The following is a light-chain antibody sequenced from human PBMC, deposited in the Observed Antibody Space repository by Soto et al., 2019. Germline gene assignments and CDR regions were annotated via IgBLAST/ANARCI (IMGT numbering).Light chain of an antibody. CDR2: EVS. CDR1: SSDVGGYNY. J-gene: IGLJ1*01. CDR3: SSYTSSSTYV. Sequence: QSALTQPASVSGTPGQSITISCTGTSSDVGGYNYVSWYQQHPGKAPKLMIYEVSNRPSGVPNRFSGPKSGNTASLTISGLQAEDEADYYCSSYTSSSTYVFGTGTKVT. V-gene: IGLV2-14*01.